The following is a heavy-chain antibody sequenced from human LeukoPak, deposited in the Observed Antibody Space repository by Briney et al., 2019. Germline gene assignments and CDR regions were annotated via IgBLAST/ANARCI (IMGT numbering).Heavy chain of an antibody. V-gene: IGHV3-53*01. CDR2: IYNDGRI. J-gene: IGHJ4*02. Sequence: PGGSLRLSCAASGFTFSSYWMSWVRQAPGKGLEWVSVIYNDGRIYYADSVKGRFTISKDNSKNMLYLQMNSLRAEDTAVYYCAKDDGLGTYYTMVWGQGTLVTVSS. CDR1: GFTFSSYW. D-gene: IGHD3-10*01. CDR3: AKDDGLGTYYTMV.